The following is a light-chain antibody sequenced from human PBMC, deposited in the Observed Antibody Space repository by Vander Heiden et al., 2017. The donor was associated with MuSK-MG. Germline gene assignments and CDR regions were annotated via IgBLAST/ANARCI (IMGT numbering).Light chain of an antibody. J-gene: IGKJ1*01. V-gene: IGKV3-15*01. CDR1: QSVSSN. CDR3: QQYDDWPPWS. Sequence: EVVMTQSPATLSVSPGASATLSCRASQSVSSNLAWYQQKPGQAPRLLIYDASTRATGVPARFSGSGYGTEFTLTINSWQSEDFAVYYCQQYDDWPPWSFGQGTTVEFK. CDR2: DAS.